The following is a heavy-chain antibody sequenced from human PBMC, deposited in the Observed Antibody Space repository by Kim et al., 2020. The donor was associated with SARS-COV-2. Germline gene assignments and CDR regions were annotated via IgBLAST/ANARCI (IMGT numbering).Heavy chain of an antibody. CDR1: GFTSSAYA. CDR2: IGSSDTRK. V-gene: IGHV3-48*03. CDR3: AREVHRATTYVDD. Sequence: GGSLRLSCAASGFTSSAYAMNWVRQVPGKGLEWVSYIGSSDTRKYYADSVKGRFTISRDNAKNSVYLQMNRLRAEDTAIYYCAREVHRATTYVDDWGQGTLVTVSS. J-gene: IGHJ4*02. D-gene: IGHD4-17*01.